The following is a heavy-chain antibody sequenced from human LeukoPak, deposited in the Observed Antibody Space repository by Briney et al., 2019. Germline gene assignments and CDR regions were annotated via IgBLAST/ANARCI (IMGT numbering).Heavy chain of an antibody. CDR1: GLTFSKSP. D-gene: IGHD4-23*01. CDR3: ATKRIGNHPYDY. V-gene: IGHV3-23*01. CDR2: IGTSGDT. Sequence: PGGSLRLSCAAAGLTFSKSPMSWVRQAPGKGLEWVSTIGTSGDTYYADSVKGRFTISRDISKNTVYLQMTSLRAEDTALYYCATKRIGNHPYDYWGQGTLVTVSP. J-gene: IGHJ4*02.